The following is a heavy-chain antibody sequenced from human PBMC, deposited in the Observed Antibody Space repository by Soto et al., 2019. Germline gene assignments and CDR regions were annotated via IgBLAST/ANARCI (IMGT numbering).Heavy chain of an antibody. Sequence: SVKVSCKASGGTFSSYAISWVRQAPGQGLEWMGGIIPIFGTANYAQKFQGRVTITADKSTSTAYMELSSLRSEDTAVYYCAMGSYCSSTSCYIHAHFDAFDIWGQGTMVTVSS. CDR1: GGTFSSYA. D-gene: IGHD2-2*02. CDR3: AMGSYCSSTSCYIHAHFDAFDI. CDR2: IIPIFGTA. V-gene: IGHV1-69*06. J-gene: IGHJ3*02.